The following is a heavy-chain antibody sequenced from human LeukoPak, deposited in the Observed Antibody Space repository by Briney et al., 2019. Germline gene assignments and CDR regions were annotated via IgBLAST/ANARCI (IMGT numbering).Heavy chain of an antibody. CDR2: IKQDGSEK. Sequence: GGSLRLSCEASGFTFSSYWMSWVRQAPGKGLEWVANIKQDGSEKYYVDSVKGRFTISRDNAKNSLYLQMNSLRAEDTAVYYCARGPYYFDYWGQGTLVTVSS. CDR1: GFTFSSYW. V-gene: IGHV3-7*01. CDR3: ARGPYYFDY. J-gene: IGHJ4*02.